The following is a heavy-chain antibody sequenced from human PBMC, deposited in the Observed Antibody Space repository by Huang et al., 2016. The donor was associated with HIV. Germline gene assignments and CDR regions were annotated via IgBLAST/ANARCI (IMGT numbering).Heavy chain of an antibody. CDR1: GFAFSSYG. CDR3: AYQQWLVGGLNH. CDR2: IGSDSGYI. Sequence: EVELVESGGGLVKPGGSLRLSCAASGFAFSSYGMNWVRQGPGKGLEWGALIGSDSGYIYYADSVKGRVTIARDNAKSSIYLQLDSLRAEDTAVYYCAYQQWLVGGLNHWGQGTLVVVSS. J-gene: IGHJ5*02. V-gene: IGHV3-21*02. D-gene: IGHD6-19*01.